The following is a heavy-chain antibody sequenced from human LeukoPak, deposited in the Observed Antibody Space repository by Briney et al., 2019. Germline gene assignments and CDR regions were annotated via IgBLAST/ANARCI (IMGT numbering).Heavy chain of an antibody. CDR2: IYHSGNT. CDR3: ARSFGDTMVRGVTNWFDP. V-gene: IGHV4-38-2*01. J-gene: IGHJ5*02. Sequence: PSETLSLTCSVSGYSISSGFYWGWIRQPPGKGLEWIGNIYHSGNTYYNPSLKSRVTISVDTSKSQFSLKLSSVTAADTAVYYCARSFGDTMVRGVTNWFDPWGQGTLVTVSS. D-gene: IGHD3-10*01. CDR1: GYSISSGFY.